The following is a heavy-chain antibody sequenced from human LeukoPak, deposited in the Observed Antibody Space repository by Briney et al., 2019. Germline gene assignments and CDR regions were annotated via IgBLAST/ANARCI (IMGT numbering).Heavy chain of an antibody. Sequence: GGSLRLSCAASEFTVSSNYMTWVRQAPGKGLECVSVIYSGGTTHYADSVKGRFTISRDNSKNTLYLQVNSLRAEDTAVYYCAIRGYYDTTYAYDYHAMDVWGQGTAVTVSS. D-gene: IGHD3-22*01. CDR2: IYSGGTT. CDR3: AIRGYYDTTYAYDYHAMDV. J-gene: IGHJ6*02. CDR1: EFTVSSNY. V-gene: IGHV3-53*01.